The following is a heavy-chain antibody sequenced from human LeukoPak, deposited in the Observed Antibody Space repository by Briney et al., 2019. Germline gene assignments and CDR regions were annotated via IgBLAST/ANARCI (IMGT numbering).Heavy chain of an antibody. Sequence: GGSLRVFCAASGFTFSNYAMSWVRQAPGKGLEWVSVISGSGGTTYYADSVKGRFTISRDNSKNTLSLQMNSLRAEDTAVYYCAKGVRMSAFDIWGQGTMVTVSS. CDR1: GFTFSNYA. V-gene: IGHV3-23*01. J-gene: IGHJ3*02. CDR2: ISGSGGTT. CDR3: AKGVRMSAFDI.